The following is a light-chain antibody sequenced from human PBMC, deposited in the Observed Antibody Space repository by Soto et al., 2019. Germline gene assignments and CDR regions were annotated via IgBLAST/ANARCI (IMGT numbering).Light chain of an antibody. CDR1: STDVGGFNY. Sequence: QSALTQPASVSGSPGQSITISCTGTSTDVGGFNYVSWYQQHPGRAPQLIIYEVNNRPSGVSNRFSGSKSGNTASLTISGLQAEDEADYYCSSYSSGTTRYVFGTGTKLTVL. V-gene: IGLV2-14*01. CDR2: EVN. J-gene: IGLJ1*01. CDR3: SSYSSGTTRYV.